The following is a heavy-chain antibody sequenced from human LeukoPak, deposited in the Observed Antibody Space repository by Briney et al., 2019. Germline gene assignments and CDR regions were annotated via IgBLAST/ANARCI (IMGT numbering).Heavy chain of an antibody. CDR2: IYSSGST. V-gene: IGHV4-4*07. D-gene: IGHD3-3*01. CDR3: VGWSATRIDY. Sequence: SETLSLTCTVSDGSISSDYWSWIRQPAGKGLEWIGRIYSSGSTDYNPSLKSRVTMSVDTSKNQFSLKLSSVTAADTAVYYCVGWSATRIDYWGQGTLVTVSS. CDR1: DGSISSDY. J-gene: IGHJ4*02.